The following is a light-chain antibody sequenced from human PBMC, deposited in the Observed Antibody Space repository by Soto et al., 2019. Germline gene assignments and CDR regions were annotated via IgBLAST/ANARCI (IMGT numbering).Light chain of an antibody. Sequence: QSVLTQPASVSGSPGQSITISCTGTSSDVGGYNYVSWYQQHPGKAPKLMIYDVSNRPSGVSNRFSGSTSGNTASLTISGLQAEDEADYYCSSYTSSSTLYVFGNGTKVTVL. CDR1: SSDVGGYNY. V-gene: IGLV2-14*01. J-gene: IGLJ1*01. CDR3: SSYTSSSTLYV. CDR2: DVS.